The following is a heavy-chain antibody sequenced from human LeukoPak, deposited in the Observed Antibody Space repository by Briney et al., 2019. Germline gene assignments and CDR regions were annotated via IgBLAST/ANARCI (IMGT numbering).Heavy chain of an antibody. D-gene: IGHD3-10*01. CDR3: ASYYGSGSYYTA. Sequence: WETLSLTCTVSGGSISSYYWSWIRQPPGKGLEWIGYIYYSGSTNYNPSLKSRVTISVDTSKNQFSLKLSSVTAADTAVYYCASYYGSGSYYTAWGQGTLVTVSS. CDR1: GGSISSYY. V-gene: IGHV4-59*01. J-gene: IGHJ5*02. CDR2: IYYSGST.